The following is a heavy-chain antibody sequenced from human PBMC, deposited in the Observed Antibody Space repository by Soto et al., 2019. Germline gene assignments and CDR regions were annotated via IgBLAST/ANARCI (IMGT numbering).Heavy chain of an antibody. Sequence: GGSLRLSCAASGFTFSSYAMSWVRQAPGKGLEWVSAISGSGGSTYYADSVKGRFTISRDNSKNTLYLQMNSLRAEDTAVYYCAKYMGVLRFLEWLSLGYGMDVWGQGTTVTVSS. CDR3: AKYMGVLRFLEWLSLGYGMDV. CDR2: ISGSGGST. V-gene: IGHV3-23*01. CDR1: GFTFSSYA. J-gene: IGHJ6*02. D-gene: IGHD3-3*01.